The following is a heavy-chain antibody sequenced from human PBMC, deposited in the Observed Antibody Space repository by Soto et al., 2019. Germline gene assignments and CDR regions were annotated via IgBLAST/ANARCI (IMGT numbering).Heavy chain of an antibody. V-gene: IGHV3-33*08. Sequence: PGGYLRLSCAASGFTFSSYAMHWVRQAPGKGLEWVAVIWYDGSNKYYADSVKGRFTISRDNSKNTLYLQMNSLRAEDTAVYYCARDSRRDGYSHFDDWGQVTLVTVSS. D-gene: IGHD4-4*01. CDR1: GFTFSSYA. CDR2: IWYDGSNK. J-gene: IGHJ4*02. CDR3: ARDSRRDGYSHFDD.